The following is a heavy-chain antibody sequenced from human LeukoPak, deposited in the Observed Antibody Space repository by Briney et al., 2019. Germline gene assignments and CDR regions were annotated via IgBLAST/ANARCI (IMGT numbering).Heavy chain of an antibody. J-gene: IGHJ4*02. CDR2: IKKDGSGT. V-gene: IGHV3-7*01. Sequence: GGSLRLSCAASGFTFSGYWMTWVRQAPGKGLEWVANIKKDGSGTSYVDSVKVRFTISRDNSKNTLYLQMNSLRAEDTAVYYCAKGVHSAIVVARGLEGADYWGQGTLVTVSS. CDR1: GFTFSGYW. CDR3: AKGVHSAIVVARGLEGADY. D-gene: IGHD3-22*01.